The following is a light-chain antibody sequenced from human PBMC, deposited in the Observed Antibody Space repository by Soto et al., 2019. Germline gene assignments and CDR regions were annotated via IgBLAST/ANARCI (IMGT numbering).Light chain of an antibody. Sequence: EILLTQSPGTLSLSPGERATLSCRASQSVTNNHLAWYQQKPGQAPRLLIYGASSRATGIPDRFSGSGSGTDFALTISRLEPEDFAVYYCQQYATSPRTFGQGTKVEIK. J-gene: IGKJ1*01. CDR1: QSVTNNH. CDR3: QQYATSPRT. CDR2: GAS. V-gene: IGKV3-20*01.